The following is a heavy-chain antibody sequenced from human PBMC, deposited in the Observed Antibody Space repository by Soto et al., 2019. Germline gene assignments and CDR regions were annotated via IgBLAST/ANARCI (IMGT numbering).Heavy chain of an antibody. CDR3: AKDGKSSMTLWVLEYIWFDT. V-gene: IGHV3-30*18. D-gene: IGHD3-3*01. CDR2: ISYDGTNT. J-gene: IGHJ5*02. CDR1: GFTFSTYG. Sequence: QVQLVESGGSVVQPGRYLRLSCAASGFTFSTYGMHWVRQAPGKGLGWVAVISYDGTNTYYAASVEGRFTISRDNSKNTVLLQMSSLISENTAVYYCAKDGKSSMTLWVLEYIWFDTWGQGTLVTVSS.